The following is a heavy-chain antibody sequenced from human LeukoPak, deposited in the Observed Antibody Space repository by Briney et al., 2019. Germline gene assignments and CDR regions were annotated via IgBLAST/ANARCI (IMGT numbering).Heavy chain of an antibody. D-gene: IGHD3-22*01. J-gene: IGHJ5*02. CDR1: GYTFTSYG. V-gene: IGHV1-2*02. CDR3: ARVLIRRHYETSGYYYEDP. CDR2: INPNSGGA. Sequence: ASVKVSCKASGYTFTSYGISWVRQAPGQGLEWMGWINPNSGGANYAQKFQGRVTITRDTSISTAYLELSRLTSDDTAVYYCARVLIRRHYETSGYYYEDPWGQGTLVTVSS.